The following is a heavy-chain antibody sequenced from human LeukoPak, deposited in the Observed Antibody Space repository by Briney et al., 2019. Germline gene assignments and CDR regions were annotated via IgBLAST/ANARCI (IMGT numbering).Heavy chain of an antibody. CDR3: AKLEAYPGGWSFFY. J-gene: IGHJ4*02. V-gene: IGHV5-51*01. CDR2: IYPGDSDA. CDR1: GYSFTSYW. D-gene: IGHD6-19*01. Sequence: GESLKIYCKGSGYSFTSYWIDWVRQMPGKGLEWIGIIYPGDSDARYSPSFQAQVTTAADRSTSTDYLQWSSLKSSDTAKYYCAKLEAYPGGWSFFYWGQGTLVTVSS.